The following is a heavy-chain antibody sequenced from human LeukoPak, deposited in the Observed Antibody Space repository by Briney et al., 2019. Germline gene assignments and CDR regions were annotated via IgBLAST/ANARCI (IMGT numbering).Heavy chain of an antibody. V-gene: IGHV1-2*02. CDR2: INPNSGGT. D-gene: IGHD3-16*01. CDR3: ARDGRGRVALDF. CDR1: GYPFTGKY. J-gene: IGHJ4*02. Sequence: ASVKVFCKTSGYPFTGKYMHWVRQAPGQGLEWMGWINPNSGGTNYAQKFQGRVTMTRDTSISTAYMELSRLTSDDTAIYYCARDGRGRVALDFWGQGTLVTVSS.